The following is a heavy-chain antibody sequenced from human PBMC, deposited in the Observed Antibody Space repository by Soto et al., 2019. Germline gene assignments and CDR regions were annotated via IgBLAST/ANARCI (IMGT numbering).Heavy chain of an antibody. Sequence: ASVKVSCKASGYTFTGYYMHWVRQAPGQGLEWMGWINPNSGGTNYAQKFQGWVTMTRDKSISTAYMELSRLRSDDTAVYYCARGGFGELLYPQVLYYGMDVWGQGTTVTVSS. J-gene: IGHJ6*02. CDR3: ARGGFGELLYPQVLYYGMDV. D-gene: IGHD3-10*01. CDR2: INPNSGGT. V-gene: IGHV1-2*04. CDR1: GYTFTGYY.